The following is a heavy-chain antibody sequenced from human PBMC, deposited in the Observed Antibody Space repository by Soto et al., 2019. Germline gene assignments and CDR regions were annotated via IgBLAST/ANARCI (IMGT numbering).Heavy chain of an antibody. J-gene: IGHJ4*02. CDR1: GFTFSSYG. Sequence: PGGSLRLSCAASGFTFSSYGMHWVRQAPGKGLEWVAVISYDGSNKYYADSVKGRFTISRDNSKNTLYLQMNSLRAEDTAVYYCAKDHRSGWSDYLDYWGQGTLVTVS. CDR3: AKDHRSGWSDYLDY. V-gene: IGHV3-30*18. D-gene: IGHD6-19*01. CDR2: ISYDGSNK.